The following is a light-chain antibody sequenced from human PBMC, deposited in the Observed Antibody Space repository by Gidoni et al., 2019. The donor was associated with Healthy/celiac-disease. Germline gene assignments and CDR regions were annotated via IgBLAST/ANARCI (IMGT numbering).Light chain of an antibody. J-gene: IGKJ3*01. CDR3: QQYDNLIT. V-gene: IGKV1-33*01. CDR2: DAS. Sequence: DIQMTQSPSSLSASVGDRVTITCQASQGISNYLNWYQQKPGKAPKLLIYDASNLETGVPSRFSGSGSGTDFTFTISSLQPEDIATYYCQQYDNLITFGPGTKVDIK. CDR1: QGISNY.